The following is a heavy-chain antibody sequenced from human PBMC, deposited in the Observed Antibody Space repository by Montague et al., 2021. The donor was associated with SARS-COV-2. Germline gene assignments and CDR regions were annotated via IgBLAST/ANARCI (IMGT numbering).Heavy chain of an antibody. J-gene: IGHJ4*02. CDR3: ARWDPQTLTLIGLRGKSASDY. Sequence: ECQSLVYAVYGGSFSGYYWTWIRQSPGKGLEWIAEINHSGTTNYNFNPSLRSRVTISVDTSKSQFSLKLSSVTAADTGVYYCARWDPQTLTLIGLRGKSASDYWGQGTLVTVSS. D-gene: IGHD4-23*01. V-gene: IGHV4-34*01. CDR1: GGSFSGYY. CDR2: INHSGTT.